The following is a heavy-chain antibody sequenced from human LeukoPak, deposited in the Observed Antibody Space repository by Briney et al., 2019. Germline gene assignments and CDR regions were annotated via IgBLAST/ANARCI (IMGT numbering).Heavy chain of an antibody. V-gene: IGHV3-23*01. Sequence: GGSLRLSCTASGFTFNNYAMYWVRQAPRKGLEWVAGIFGSGGSAHYADSVKGRFTISRDNSKNTVYLQMDSLRGEDAAVYYCTKTTTGYSSGQYPGWPADHWGQGALVTVSS. J-gene: IGHJ4*02. D-gene: IGHD3-22*01. CDR2: IFGSGGSA. CDR1: GFTFNNYA. CDR3: TKTTTGYSSGQYPGWPADH.